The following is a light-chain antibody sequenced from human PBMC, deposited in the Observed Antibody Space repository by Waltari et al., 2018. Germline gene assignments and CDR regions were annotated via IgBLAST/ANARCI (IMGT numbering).Light chain of an antibody. Sequence: DIQMTQSPSSLSASVGDRVTITCRASQDISNSVAWYQQKPGKAPNLLITAASRLQSGVASRYSGSGSGTDYTRSISSLQPEDVATYYCQQYCCTPLFTFGQGTELEMK. CDR2: AAS. J-gene: IGKJ2*01. CDR3: QQYCCTPLFT. CDR1: QDISNS. V-gene: IGKV1-NL1*01.